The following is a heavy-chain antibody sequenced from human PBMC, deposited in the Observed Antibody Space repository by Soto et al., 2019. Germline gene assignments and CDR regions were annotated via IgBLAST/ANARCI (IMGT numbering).Heavy chain of an antibody. Sequence: EVQLLESGGGLVQPGGSLRLSCAASGFTFSSYAMSWVRQAPGKGLEWVSAISGRGGSTYYADSVKGRFTISRDNSKNTLYLQMNSLRAEDTAVYYCAKTSSGWGTNFDYWGQGTLVTVSS. V-gene: IGHV3-23*01. CDR3: AKTSSGWGTNFDY. D-gene: IGHD6-19*01. J-gene: IGHJ4*02. CDR1: GFTFSSYA. CDR2: ISGRGGST.